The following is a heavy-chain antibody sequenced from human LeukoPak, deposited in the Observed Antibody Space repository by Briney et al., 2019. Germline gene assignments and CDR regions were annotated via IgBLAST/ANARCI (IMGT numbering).Heavy chain of an antibody. CDR3: ARSSLRYFDWPWRYYGMDV. J-gene: IGHJ6*02. V-gene: IGHV3-7*01. CDR1: GFTFSSYW. CDR2: IKQDGSEK. Sequence: PGGSLRLSCAASGFTFSSYWMSWVRQAPGKGLEWVANIKQDGSEKYYVDSVKGRFTISRDNAKNSLYLQMNSLRAEDTAVYYCARSSLRYFDWPWRYYGMDVWGQGTTVTVSS. D-gene: IGHD3-9*01.